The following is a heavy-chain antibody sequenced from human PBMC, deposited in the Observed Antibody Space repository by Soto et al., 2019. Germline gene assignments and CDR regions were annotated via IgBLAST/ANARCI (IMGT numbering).Heavy chain of an antibody. CDR1: GFTFSSYT. V-gene: IGHV3-21*01. CDR2: ISSSSSYI. D-gene: IGHD3-10*01. CDR3: ARQQYGSALDY. J-gene: IGHJ4*02. Sequence: PGGSLRLSCAASGFTFSSYTMNWVRQAPGKGLEWVSSISSSSSYIYYADSLKGRFTISRDNAKNSLYLRMNSLRAEDTAVYYCARQQYGSALDYWGQGTLVTVSS.